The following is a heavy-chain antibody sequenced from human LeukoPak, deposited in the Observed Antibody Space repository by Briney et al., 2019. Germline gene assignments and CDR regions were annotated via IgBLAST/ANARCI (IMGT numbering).Heavy chain of an antibody. Sequence: PGGSLRLSCAASGFTFSSYAMSWVRQAPGKGLGWVSAISGSAISTYYADSVKGRFTISRDNSKNTLYLQMNSLRAEDTAVYYCAKIPSYYFDSSGYSKFDYWGQGALVTVSS. CDR1: GFTFSSYA. CDR2: ISGSAIST. V-gene: IGHV3-23*01. D-gene: IGHD3-22*01. CDR3: AKIPSYYFDSSGYSKFDY. J-gene: IGHJ4*02.